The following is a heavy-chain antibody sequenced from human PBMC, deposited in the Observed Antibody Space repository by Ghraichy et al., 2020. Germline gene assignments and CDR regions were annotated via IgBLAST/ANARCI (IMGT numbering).Heavy chain of an antibody. J-gene: IGHJ2*01. Sequence: SETLSLTCTVSDGSISANYWVWVRQPAGKGLEWIGRINSSGTTSYSPSLKSRVTMSVDTSKNQFSLKLTSVTAADTAVYYCARRYYGSSGNGWHFYLWGRGTLGNV. CDR2: INSSGTT. V-gene: IGHV4-4*07. D-gene: IGHD3-22*01. CDR3: ARRYYGSSGNGWHFYL. CDR1: DGSISANY.